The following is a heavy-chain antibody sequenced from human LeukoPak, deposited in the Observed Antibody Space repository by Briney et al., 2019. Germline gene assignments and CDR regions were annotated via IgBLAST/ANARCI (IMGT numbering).Heavy chain of an antibody. CDR2: ISYDGSNK. V-gene: IGHV3-30*01. Sequence: PGGSLRLSCAASGFTFSSYAMHWVRQAPGKGLEWVAVISYDGSNKYYADSVKGRFTISRDNSKSTLYLQMNSLRAEDTAVYYCARDLGDYGYYYDSSGYSSRTSGFDYWGQGTLVTVSS. CDR1: GFTFSSYA. J-gene: IGHJ4*02. D-gene: IGHD3-22*01. CDR3: ARDLGDYGYYYDSSGYSSRTSGFDY.